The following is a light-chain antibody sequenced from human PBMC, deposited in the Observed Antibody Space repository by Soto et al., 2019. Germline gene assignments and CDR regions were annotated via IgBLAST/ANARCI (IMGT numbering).Light chain of an antibody. CDR2: GTS. J-gene: IGKJ4*01. V-gene: IGKV3-11*01. CDR3: QQRHIWPLT. Sequence: EIVLTQSPDSLSLSPGDRATLSCRASQSVGGHLAWYQQRPGQAPRLLIFGTSVTATGIPARFSGSGSGTDLTLTITSLDPEDSAVYYCQQRHIWPLTFGGGTRLEIK. CDR1: QSVGGH.